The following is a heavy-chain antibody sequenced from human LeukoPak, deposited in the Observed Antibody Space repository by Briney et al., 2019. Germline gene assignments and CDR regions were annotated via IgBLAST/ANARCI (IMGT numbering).Heavy chain of an antibody. V-gene: IGHV4-59*01. CDR1: GGSISSYY. CDR3: ARDLGQRRLDY. Sequence: SETLSLTYTVSGGSISSYYWSWIRQPPGKGLEWIGYIYYSGSTNYNPSLKSRVTISVDTSKNQFSLKLSSVTAADTAVYYCARDLGQRRLDYWGQGTLVTVSS. CDR2: IYYSGST. D-gene: IGHD6-25*01. J-gene: IGHJ4*02.